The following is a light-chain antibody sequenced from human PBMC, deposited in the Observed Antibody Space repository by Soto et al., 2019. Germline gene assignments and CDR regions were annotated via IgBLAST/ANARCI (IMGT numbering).Light chain of an antibody. Sequence: DIVMTQSPDSLAVSLGERATINCKSSRSVFYSSNNMNYLAWYQQKLGQPPKLLISWASTRESGVPDRFSGSGSGTDFTLTISSLQAEDVAVYYCQQYYAIPLTFGGGTKVEIK. CDR2: WAS. CDR1: RSVFYSSNNMNY. V-gene: IGKV4-1*01. CDR3: QQYYAIPLT. J-gene: IGKJ4*01.